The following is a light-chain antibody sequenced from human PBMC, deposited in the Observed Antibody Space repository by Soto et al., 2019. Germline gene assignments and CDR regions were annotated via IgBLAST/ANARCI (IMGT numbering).Light chain of an antibody. CDR2: GAS. CDR3: QQYGTSPLFT. CDR1: QSASSSY. Sequence: EIVLTQSPGTLSLSPGERATLSCRASQSASSSYLAWYQQKPGQAPRLLIYGASNRASGISDRFSGSGSGTDFTLTISRLEPEDFAVYYCQQYGTSPLFTFGPGTTVDLK. J-gene: IGKJ3*01. V-gene: IGKV3-20*01.